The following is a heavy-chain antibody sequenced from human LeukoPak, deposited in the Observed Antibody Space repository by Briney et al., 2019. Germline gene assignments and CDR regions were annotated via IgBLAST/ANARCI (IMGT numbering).Heavy chain of an antibody. CDR2: IYYSGST. J-gene: IGHJ3*02. CDR3: ARFERLVRAFDI. D-gene: IGHD6-13*01. Sequence: SETLSLTCTVSGGSIGSHYWSWIRQPPGKGLEWIGYIYYSGSTNYNPSLKSRVTISVDTSKNQFSLKLSSVTAADTAVYYCARFERLVRAFDIWGQGTMVTVSS. CDR1: GGSIGSHY. V-gene: IGHV4-59*11.